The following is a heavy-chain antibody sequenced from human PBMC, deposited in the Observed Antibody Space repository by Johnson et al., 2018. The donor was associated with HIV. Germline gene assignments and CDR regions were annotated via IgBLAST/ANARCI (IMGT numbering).Heavy chain of an antibody. CDR1: GFTFSDSY. CDR3: AGGRGTFDI. D-gene: IGHD3-16*01. V-gene: IGHV3-11*04. Sequence: QMQLVESGGGLVKPGGSLRLSCAASGFTFSDSYMSWIRQAPGKGLEWVVYISKSGDTIYYADSVKGRFTISRDNAKNSLYLQMNSLTAEDTSLYYCAGGRGTFDIWGQGTMVTVSS. J-gene: IGHJ3*02. CDR2: ISKSGDTI.